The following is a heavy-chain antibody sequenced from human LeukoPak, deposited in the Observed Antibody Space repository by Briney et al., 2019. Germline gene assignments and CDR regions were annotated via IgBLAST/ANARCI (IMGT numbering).Heavy chain of an antibody. D-gene: IGHD1-26*01. J-gene: IGHJ3*02. V-gene: IGHV3-23*01. Sequence: GGSLRLSCAASGFTFSSYGMSWVRQAPGKGLEWVSAIGGSGGSTYYADSVKGRFTISRDNSKNTLYLQMNSLRAEDTAVYYCAGPGSRGYDAFDIWGQGTMVTVSS. CDR1: GFTFSSYG. CDR3: AGPGSRGYDAFDI. CDR2: IGGSGGST.